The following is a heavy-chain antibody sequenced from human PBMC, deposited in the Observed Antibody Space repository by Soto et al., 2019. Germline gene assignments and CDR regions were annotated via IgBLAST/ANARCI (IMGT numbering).Heavy chain of an antibody. V-gene: IGHV3-33*01. J-gene: IGHJ4*02. CDR2: IWYDGSNK. Sequence: GGSLRLSCAASGFIFSNYGIHWVRQAPGKGLEWVALIWYDGSNKYYADSVKGRFIVSRDNTNNTVYLQLNSLTADDTAVYYCARGGLVAGSQDFWGQGTLVTVSS. D-gene: IGHD6-19*01. CDR3: ARGGLVAGSQDF. CDR1: GFIFSNYG.